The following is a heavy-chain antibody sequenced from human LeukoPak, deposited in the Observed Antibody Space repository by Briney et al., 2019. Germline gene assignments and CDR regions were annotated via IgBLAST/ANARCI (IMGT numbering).Heavy chain of an antibody. D-gene: IGHD3-9*01. V-gene: IGHV4-59*01. J-gene: IGHJ6*03. CDR2: IYYSGST. CDR3: ARDRSPYYDILTGYSYYYYYMDV. Sequence: SETLSLTCTVPGGSISSYYWSWIRQPPGKGLEWIGYIYYSGSTNYNPSLKSRVTISVDTSKNQLSLKLSSVTAADTAVYYCARDRSPYYDILTGYSYYYYYMDVWGKGTTVTVSS. CDR1: GGSISSYY.